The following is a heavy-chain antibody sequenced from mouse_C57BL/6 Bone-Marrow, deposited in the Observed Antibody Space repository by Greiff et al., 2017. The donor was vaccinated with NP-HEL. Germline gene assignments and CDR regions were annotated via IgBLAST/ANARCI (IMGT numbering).Heavy chain of an antibody. CDR3: ASSGYAMDY. CDR2: IYPGSGNT. J-gene: IGHJ4*01. V-gene: IGHV1-76*01. Sequence: QVQLQQSGAELVRPGASVKLSCKASGYTFTDYYINWVKQRPGQGLEWIARIYPGSGNTYYNEKFKGKATLTADKSSSTAYMQLSSLTSEDSAVYFCASSGYAMDYWGQGTSVTVSS. CDR1: GYTFTDYY. D-gene: IGHD3-2*02.